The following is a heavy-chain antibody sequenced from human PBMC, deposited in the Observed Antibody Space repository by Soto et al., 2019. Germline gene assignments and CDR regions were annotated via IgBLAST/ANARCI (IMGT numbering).Heavy chain of an antibody. CDR1: GGSISSYY. D-gene: IGHD3-22*01. Sequence: SETLSLTCTVSGGSISSYYWSWIRQSPGKGLEWVAYISHTGTTDYNPSLKSRLTISLDTSKNQFSLKLTSVTAADTAVHYCARISHDSSPSWGQGTMVTVSS. CDR2: ISHTGTT. V-gene: IGHV4-59*01. J-gene: IGHJ3*01. CDR3: ARISHDSSPS.